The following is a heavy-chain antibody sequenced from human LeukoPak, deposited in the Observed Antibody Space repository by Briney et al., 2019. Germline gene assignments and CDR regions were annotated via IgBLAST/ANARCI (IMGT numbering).Heavy chain of an antibody. D-gene: IGHD6-13*01. CDR3: TAAAGIYADYYYYMDV. CDR1: GFTFSSYG. CDR2: IRSKANSYAT. V-gene: IGHV3-73*01. Sequence: GGSLRLSCAASGFTFSSYGMHWVRQASGKGLEWVGRIRSKANSYATAYAASVKGRFTISRDDSKNTAYLQMNSLKTEDTAVYYCTAAAGIYADYYYYMDVWGKGTAVTVSS. J-gene: IGHJ6*03.